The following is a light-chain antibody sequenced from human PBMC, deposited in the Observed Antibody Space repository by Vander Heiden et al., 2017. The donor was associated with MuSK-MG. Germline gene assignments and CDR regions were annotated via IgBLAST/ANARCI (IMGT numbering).Light chain of an antibody. J-gene: IGKJ4*01. V-gene: IGKV3-20*01. CDR2: GAS. Sequence: EIVLTQSPGTLSLSPGERATLSCRSSQSVSSSYLAWYQQKPGQAPRLLIYGASTRATGIKDRFSGSGYGTDFTLTISRLEPEDFAVYFCQQWCSEPPGITFGGGTKVEIK. CDR1: QSVSSSY. CDR3: QQWCSEPPGIT.